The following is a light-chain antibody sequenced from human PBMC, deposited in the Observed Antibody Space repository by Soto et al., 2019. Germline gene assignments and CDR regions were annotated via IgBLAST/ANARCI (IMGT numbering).Light chain of an antibody. CDR2: KAS. CDR1: QSISSW. Sequence: DIQMTQSPSTLSASVGDRVTITCRASQSISSWLAWYQQKPGKAPKLLIYKASSLESGIPSRFSGSGSGTEFTLTISSLQPDDFATYYCQQYNSFSLTFGGGTKVEIK. J-gene: IGKJ4*01. CDR3: QQYNSFSLT. V-gene: IGKV1-5*03.